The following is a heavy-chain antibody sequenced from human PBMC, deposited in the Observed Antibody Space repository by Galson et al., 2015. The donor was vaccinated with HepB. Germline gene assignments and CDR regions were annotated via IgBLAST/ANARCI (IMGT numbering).Heavy chain of an antibody. Sequence: ETLSLTCAVSGGSLSNYYWTWIRQPLGKGLEWIGEINPSGSSNHGPSLKSRVTITLDTSKNQFSLNLYSVTAADTAVYYCARRYCSSTTCHMGAHYYYGMDVWGQGTTVTVSS. D-gene: IGHD2-2*01. J-gene: IGHJ6*02. CDR1: GGSLSNYY. CDR2: INPSGSS. V-gene: IGHV4-34*01. CDR3: ARRYCSSTTCHMGAHYYYGMDV.